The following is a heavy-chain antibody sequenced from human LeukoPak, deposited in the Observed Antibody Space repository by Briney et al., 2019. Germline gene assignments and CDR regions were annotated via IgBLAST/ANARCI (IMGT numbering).Heavy chain of an antibody. V-gene: IGHV4-34*01. CDR2: INHSGST. CDR3: ARGSNDFWSGYYTGIRWGWFDP. D-gene: IGHD3-3*01. J-gene: IGHJ5*02. CDR1: GGSFSGYY. Sequence: SETLSLTCAVYGGSFSGYYWSWIRQPPGKGLDCIGEINHSGSTNYNPSLKSRVTISVDTSKNQFSLKLSSVTAADTAVYYCARGSNDFWSGYYTGIRWGWFDPWGQGTLVTVSS.